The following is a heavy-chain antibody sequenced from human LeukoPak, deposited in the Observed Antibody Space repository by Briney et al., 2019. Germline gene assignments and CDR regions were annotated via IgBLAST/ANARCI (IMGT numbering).Heavy chain of an antibody. J-gene: IGHJ4*02. CDR3: ARVRRTRLDY. CDR1: GCSISSYY. Sequence: SESLSLTCTASGCSISSYYWSWIRQPPGKGLEWIGYIFYTGGTTYNPSLNSRLTVSVVTTNDQLSLKLSSVTAADTAVYYCARVRRTRLDYWGQGTLVTVSS. V-gene: IGHV4-59*08. CDR2: IFYTGGT.